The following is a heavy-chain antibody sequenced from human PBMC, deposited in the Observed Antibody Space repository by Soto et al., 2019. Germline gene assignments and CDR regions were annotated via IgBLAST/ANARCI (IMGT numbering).Heavy chain of an antibody. CDR3: ARTQLGSFDI. CDR1: GGSLSSYY. D-gene: IGHD3-16*01. J-gene: IGHJ3*02. V-gene: IGHV4-59*01. CDR2: VYHTGST. Sequence: NPSETLSLTCSVSGGSLSSYYWSWIRQPPGKGLEWIGYVYHTGSTNYSPSLKSRVTMSVDTSKNHFSLRLRSGTAADTAVYYCARTQLGSFDIWGQGTMVTVSS.